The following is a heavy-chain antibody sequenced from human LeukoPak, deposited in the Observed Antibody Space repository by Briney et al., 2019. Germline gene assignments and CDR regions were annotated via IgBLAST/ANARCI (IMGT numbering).Heavy chain of an antibody. Sequence: GGSLRLSCAASGFTFSSYWMHWVRQAPGKGLVWVSRINSDGSSTSYADSVKGRFTISRDNAKNTLYLQMNSLRAEDTAVYYCARDPRAYYDTSGYTFDSWGQGTLVTVSS. CDR3: ARDPRAYYDTSGYTFDS. D-gene: IGHD3-22*01. CDR2: INSDGSST. V-gene: IGHV3-74*01. J-gene: IGHJ4*02. CDR1: GFTFSSYW.